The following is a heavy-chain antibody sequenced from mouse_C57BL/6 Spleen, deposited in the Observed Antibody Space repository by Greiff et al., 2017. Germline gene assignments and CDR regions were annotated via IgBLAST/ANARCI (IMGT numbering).Heavy chain of an antibody. CDR2: ISPGSGST. CDR3: ARWRAWCAY. CDR1: GYTFTRYW. V-gene: IGHV1-55*01. J-gene: IGHJ3*01. Sequence: VQLQQPGAELVKPGASVKLSCKASGYTFTRYWITWVKQRPGKGLAWIGDISPGSGSTNYYEKFKSKATLPVDTSSSTAYMQLSSLTSEASAVDYCARWRAWCAYWGQGTLVTVAA.